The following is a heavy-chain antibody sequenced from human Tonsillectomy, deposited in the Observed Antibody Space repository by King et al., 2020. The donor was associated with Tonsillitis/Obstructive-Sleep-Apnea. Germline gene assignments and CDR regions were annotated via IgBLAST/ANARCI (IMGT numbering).Heavy chain of an antibody. D-gene: IGHD3-10*01. CDR1: GGSISSYY. Sequence: VQLQESGPGLVKPSETLSLTCSVSGGSISSYYWSWIRQPPGKGLEWIGYIYYSGNTNYNPSLKSRVTISVDTSKNQFSLKLSSVTAADTAVYYCARDMVLEAGGDAFDIWGQGTMVTVSS. J-gene: IGHJ3*02. CDR3: ARDMVLEAGGDAFDI. CDR2: IYYSGNT. V-gene: IGHV4-59*01.